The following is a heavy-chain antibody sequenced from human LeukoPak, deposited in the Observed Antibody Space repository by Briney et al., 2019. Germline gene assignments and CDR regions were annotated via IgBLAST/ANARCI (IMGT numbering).Heavy chain of an antibody. CDR2: IYYSGST. Sequence: SETLSLTCTVSGGSINSYYWSWIRQPPGKGLEWIGYIYYSGSTNYNPSLKSRVTISIDTSKSQFSLKLSSVTAADTAVYYCASSSSSRYGGWFDPWGQGTLVTVSS. J-gene: IGHJ5*02. CDR1: GGSINSYY. V-gene: IGHV4-59*01. D-gene: IGHD6-13*01. CDR3: ASSSSSRYGGWFDP.